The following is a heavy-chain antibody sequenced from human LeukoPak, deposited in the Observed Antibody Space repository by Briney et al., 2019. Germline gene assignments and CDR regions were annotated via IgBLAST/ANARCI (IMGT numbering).Heavy chain of an antibody. D-gene: IGHD3-22*01. J-gene: IGHJ4*02. Sequence: ASVKVSCNLSGYTLTEYSMNWVRQAPGKGLEWMGGFDPEDGEIIYAQKFQGRVTMTEDTSTDTAYMELSSLRSDDTAIYYCVTVEREYFDTSGYFNYWGQGTLVTVSA. CDR3: VTVEREYFDTSGYFNY. CDR2: FDPEDGEI. V-gene: IGHV1-24*01. CDR1: GYTLTEYS.